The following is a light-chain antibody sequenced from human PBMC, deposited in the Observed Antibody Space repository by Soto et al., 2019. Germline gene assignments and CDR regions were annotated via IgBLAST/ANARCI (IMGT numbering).Light chain of an antibody. J-gene: IGLJ3*02. CDR3: QAYDYSLTAFV. Sequence: QSVLTQPPSLSGTPGQWVTISCSGGSSNIGAGYDVHWYQQLPGAAPKLVIFGNRNRPSGVPERFSGSKSGTSASLAIIGLQAEDEADYYCQAYDYSLTAFVFGGGTKLTVL. V-gene: IGLV1-40*01. CDR2: GNR. CDR1: SSNIGAGYD.